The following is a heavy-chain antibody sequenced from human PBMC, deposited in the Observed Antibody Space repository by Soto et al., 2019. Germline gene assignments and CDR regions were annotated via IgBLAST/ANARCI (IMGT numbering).Heavy chain of an antibody. J-gene: IGHJ4*02. V-gene: IGHV3-7*05. Sequence: EVQLVESGGGLVQPGGSLRLSCAASGFTFSTYWMSWARQAPGKGLEWVANIKEDGSETYHVDSVKGRFTISRDNAKNSLYLYMNILRAEDTAIYYWARDRRGGDYIWGSYRDYWGQGTLVTVSS. CDR1: GFTFSTYW. D-gene: IGHD3-16*01. CDR2: IKEDGSET. CDR3: ARDRRGGDYIWGSYRDY.